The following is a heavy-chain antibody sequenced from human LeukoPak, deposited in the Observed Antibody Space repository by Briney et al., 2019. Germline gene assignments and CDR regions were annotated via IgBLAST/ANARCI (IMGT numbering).Heavy chain of an antibody. CDR2: VRHDGSNE. CDR1: GFVLRDYG. Sequence: PGGSLRLSCAASGFVLRDYGMHWVRQAPGKGLEWVAFVRHDGSNEYYADSVKGRFSISRDKSRNKLNFQMRSLRIEDTAVYSCVRESGGGYHSQGPKLWGLGTLVTVSA. V-gene: IGHV3-30*02. J-gene: IGHJ4*02. CDR3: VRESGGGYHSQGPKL. D-gene: IGHD2-21*02.